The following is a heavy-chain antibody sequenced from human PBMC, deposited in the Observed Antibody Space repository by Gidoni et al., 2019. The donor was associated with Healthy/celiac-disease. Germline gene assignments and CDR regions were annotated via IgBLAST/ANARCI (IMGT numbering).Heavy chain of an antibody. CDR3: AKLLYDSSGYYHY. J-gene: IGHJ4*02. CDR1: GFTFSRYA. Sequence: EVQLLESGGGLVQPGGSLILSCAASGFTFSRYAMSWVRQAPGKGVEWVSAISGSGGSTYYADSVKGRFTISRDNSKNTLYLQMNSLRAEDTAVYYCAKLLYDSSGYYHYWGQGTLVTVSS. CDR2: ISGSGGST. D-gene: IGHD3-22*01. V-gene: IGHV3-23*01.